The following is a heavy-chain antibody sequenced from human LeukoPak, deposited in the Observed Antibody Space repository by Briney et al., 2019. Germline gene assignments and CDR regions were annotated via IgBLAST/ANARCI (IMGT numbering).Heavy chain of an antibody. CDR3: ARGRWLQGYFDY. J-gene: IGHJ4*02. CDR2: INHSGST. CDR1: GGSFSGYY. V-gene: IGHV4-34*01. D-gene: IGHD5-24*01. Sequence: ASETLSLTCAVYGGSFSGYYWSWIRQPPGKGLERIGEINHSGSTNYNPSLKSRVTISVDTSKNQFSLKLSSVTAADTAVYYCARGRWLQGYFDYWGQGTLVTVSS.